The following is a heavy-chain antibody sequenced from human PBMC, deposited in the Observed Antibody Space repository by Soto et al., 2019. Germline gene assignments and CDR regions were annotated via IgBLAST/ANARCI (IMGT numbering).Heavy chain of an antibody. D-gene: IGHD6-13*01. CDR2: IYYSGST. Sequence: QLQLQESGPGLVKPSETLSLTCTVSGGSISSSSYYWGWIRQPPGKGLEWIGSIYYSGSTYYNPSSKRQVTISVDTSKNQFSLKLSSVPAADTAVYYCARLSRAAADGDWFDPWGQGTLVTVSS. CDR1: GGSISSSSYY. J-gene: IGHJ5*02. CDR3: ARLSRAAADGDWFDP. V-gene: IGHV4-39*01.